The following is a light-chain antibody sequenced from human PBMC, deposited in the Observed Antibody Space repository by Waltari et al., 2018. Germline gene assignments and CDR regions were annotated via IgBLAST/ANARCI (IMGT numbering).Light chain of an antibody. CDR2: GNT. J-gene: IGLJ2*01. V-gene: IGLV1-40*01. CDR1: SSNLGAGYD. Sequence: QSVLTQPPSVSGAPGQRVTISCTGSSSNLGAGYDVLWYQQLPGTAPKLLIYGNTNRPSGVPDRFSGPKSGTSASLAITGLQVDDEADYYCQPYDSSLSAVVFGGGTKLTVL. CDR3: QPYDSSLSAVV.